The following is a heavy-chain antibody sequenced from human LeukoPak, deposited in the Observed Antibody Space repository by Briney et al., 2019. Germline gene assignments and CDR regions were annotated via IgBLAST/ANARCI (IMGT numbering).Heavy chain of an antibody. CDR2: ISYDGSNK. V-gene: IGHV3-30-3*01. CDR1: GFTFSSYA. J-gene: IGHJ4*02. D-gene: IGHD1-7*01. CDR3: ARALTGTPMDEGY. Sequence: PGGSLRLSCAASGFTFSSYAMHWVRQAPGKGLEWVAVISYDGSNKYYADSVKGRFTISRDNSKNTLYLQMNSLRAEDAAVYYCARALTGTPMDEGYWGQGTLVTVSS.